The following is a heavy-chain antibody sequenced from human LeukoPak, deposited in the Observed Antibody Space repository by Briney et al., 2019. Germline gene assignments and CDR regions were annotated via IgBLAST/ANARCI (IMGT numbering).Heavy chain of an antibody. Sequence: NPSETLSLTCTVSGGSISSYYWSWIRQPPGKGLEWIGYIYYSGSTNYNPSLKSRVTISVDTSKNQFSLKLSSVTAADTAVYYCARVRGIDSSGYYSPWGQGTLVTVSS. CDR1: GGSISSYY. D-gene: IGHD3-22*01. J-gene: IGHJ5*02. V-gene: IGHV4-59*01. CDR3: ARVRGIDSSGYYSP. CDR2: IYYSGST.